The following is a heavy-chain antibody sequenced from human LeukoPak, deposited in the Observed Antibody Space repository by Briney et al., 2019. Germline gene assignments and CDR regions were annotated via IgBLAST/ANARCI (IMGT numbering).Heavy chain of an antibody. CDR3: ARDQIGSW. J-gene: IGHJ4*02. Sequence: GGSLRLSCEASGFTFSDYHLSWIRQAPGKGLEWISYISGSSSHINYADSVKGRFTISRDNAKKSVYLQMDSLRVEDMAVYYCARDQIGSWWGQGTLVIVSS. CDR2: ISGSSSHI. CDR1: GFTFSDYH. D-gene: IGHD6-13*01. V-gene: IGHV3-11*06.